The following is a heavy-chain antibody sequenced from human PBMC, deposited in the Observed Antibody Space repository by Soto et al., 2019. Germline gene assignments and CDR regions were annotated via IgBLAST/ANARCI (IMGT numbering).Heavy chain of an antibody. D-gene: IGHD2-2*01. V-gene: IGHV4-31*03. CDR1: GGSISSGGYY. Sequence: SETLSLTCTVSGGSISSGGYYWSWIRQHPGKGLEWIGYFYYSGSTYYNPSLKSRVTISVDTPKNQFSLKLSSVTAADTAVYYCARAVVVPAARVYYYYYMDVWGKGTTVTVSS. J-gene: IGHJ6*03. CDR3: ARAVVVPAARVYYYYYMDV. CDR2: FYYSGST.